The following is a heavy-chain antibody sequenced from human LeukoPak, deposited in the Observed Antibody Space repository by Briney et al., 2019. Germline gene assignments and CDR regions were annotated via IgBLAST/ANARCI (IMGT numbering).Heavy chain of an antibody. J-gene: IGHJ4*02. CDR3: AKELCYYGSGSHFVY. CDR1: GFTFSSYG. V-gene: IGHV3-23*01. D-gene: IGHD3-10*01. CDR2: ISGRGGST. Sequence: GGSLRLSCAASGFTFSSYGMSWVRQAPGKGLEWVAAISGRGGSTYYADSVKGRCTISRDNSKSTLHLQMNSLRAEDTAVYYCAKELCYYGSGSHFVYWGEGTLVTVSS.